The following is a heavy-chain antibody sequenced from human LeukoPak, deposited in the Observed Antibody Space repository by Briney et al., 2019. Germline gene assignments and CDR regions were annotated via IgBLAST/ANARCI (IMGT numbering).Heavy chain of an antibody. CDR2: IRSKHYGGTT. V-gene: IGHV3-49*04. Sequence: GGSLRLSCTASGFTFGDYAMSWVRQAPGKGLEWVGFIRSKHYGGTTEYAASVNGRFTISRDDSKSIAYLQMSSLKTEDTAVYYCTRVKLGVVAASALWGQGTLVNVSS. CDR1: GFTFGDYA. D-gene: IGHD2-15*01. J-gene: IGHJ4*02. CDR3: TRVKLGVVAASAL.